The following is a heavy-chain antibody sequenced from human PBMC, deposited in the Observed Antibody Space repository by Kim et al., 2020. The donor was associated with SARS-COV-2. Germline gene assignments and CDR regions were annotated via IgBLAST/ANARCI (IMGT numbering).Heavy chain of an antibody. CDR2: FDPEDGET. J-gene: IGHJ5*02. CDR1: GYTLTELS. V-gene: IGHV1-24*01. Sequence: ASVKVSCKVSGYTLTELSMHWVRQAPGKGLEWMGGFDPEDGETNYAQKFQGRVTMTEDTSTDTAYMELSSLRSEDTAVYYCARAAAVCGGATTCPPWFDPWGQGTLVTVSS. CDR3: ARAAAVCGGATTCPPWFDP. D-gene: IGHD1-26*01.